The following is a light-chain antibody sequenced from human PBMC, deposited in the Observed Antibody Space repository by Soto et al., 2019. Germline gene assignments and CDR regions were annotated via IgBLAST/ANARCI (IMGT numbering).Light chain of an antibody. V-gene: IGLV2-23*02. CDR3: CSYAGSSTNYV. CDR1: SSDVGGYNC. Sequence: QSALTQPPSASGSPGQSVTISCTGTSSDVGGYNCVSWYQQHPGKAPKLMIYEVSKRPSGVSNRFSGSKSGNTASLTISGLQAEDEADYYCCSYAGSSTNYVFGTGTKVTVL. CDR2: EVS. J-gene: IGLJ1*01.